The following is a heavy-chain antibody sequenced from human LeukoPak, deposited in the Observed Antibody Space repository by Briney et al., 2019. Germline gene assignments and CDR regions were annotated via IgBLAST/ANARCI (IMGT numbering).Heavy chain of an antibody. J-gene: IGHJ5*02. CDR1: GFTLGDFG. CDR2: INWNGGRT. D-gene: IGHD6-13*01. CDR3: VRDRLAAAGLNWFYP. Sequence: PGGSLRLSCAAAGFTLGDFGMTWVRQVPGRGLEWVSGINWNGGRTGYADSVKGRFTISIDNTKNSLYLQMNSLRAEDTALYYCVRDRLAAAGLNWFYPWGQGTLVTVSS. V-gene: IGHV3-20*04.